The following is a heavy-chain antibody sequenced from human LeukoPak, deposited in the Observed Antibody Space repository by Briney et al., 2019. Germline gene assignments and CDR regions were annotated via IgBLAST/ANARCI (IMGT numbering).Heavy chain of an antibody. V-gene: IGHV1-69*13. CDR3: AKARIAVAGLPRTDY. D-gene: IGHD6-19*01. J-gene: IGHJ4*02. CDR2: IIPIFGTA. Sequence: SVTVSCKASGGTFSSYAISWVRQAPGQGLEWMGGIIPIFGTANYAQKFQGRVTITADESTSTAYMELSSLRSEDTAVYYCAKARIAVAGLPRTDYWGQGTLVTVSS. CDR1: GGTFSSYA.